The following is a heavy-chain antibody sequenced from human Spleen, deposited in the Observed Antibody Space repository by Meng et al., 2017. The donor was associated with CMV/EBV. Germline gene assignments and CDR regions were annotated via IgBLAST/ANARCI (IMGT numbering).Heavy chain of an antibody. D-gene: IGHD3-10*01. V-gene: IGHV4-34*01. CDR2: SNDSRGT. CDR3: ARGSYYYDSGKYGRLIAGDHNWFDP. J-gene: IGHJ5*02. CDR1: GGSFSGYS. Sequence: SQTLSLTCGVDGGSFSGYSWTWIRQPPGKGLEWIGESNDSRGTNHNPSLKSRVTISVDTSRRQFSLKLSSVTAADTAVYYCARGSYYYDSGKYGRLIAGDHNWFDPWGQGTLVTVSS.